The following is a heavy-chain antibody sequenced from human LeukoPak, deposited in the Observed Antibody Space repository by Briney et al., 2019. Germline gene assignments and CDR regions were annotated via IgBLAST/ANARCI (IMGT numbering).Heavy chain of an antibody. CDR3: AKDTTDLYDSSGYYWASYYYYYGMDV. J-gene: IGHJ6*02. Sequence: GRSLRLSCAASGFTFSSYGMHWVRQAPGKGLEWVAVISYDGSNKYYADSVKGRFTISRDNSKNTLYLQMNSLRAEDTAVYYCAKDTTDLYDSSGYYWASYYYYYGMDVWAKGPRSPSP. CDR2: ISYDGSNK. CDR1: GFTFSSYG. D-gene: IGHD3-22*01. V-gene: IGHV3-30*18.